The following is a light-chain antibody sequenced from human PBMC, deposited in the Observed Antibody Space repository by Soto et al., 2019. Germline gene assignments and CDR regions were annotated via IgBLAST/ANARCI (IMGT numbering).Light chain of an antibody. Sequence: QSVLTQPPSASGSPGQSVTISCTGTSSDVGGYNYVSWYQQHPGKAPKLMIYEVTKRPSGVPDRFSGSKSGNTASLTVSGLQADDEADYYRISYSGSTHVVFGGGTKLTVL. CDR2: EVT. CDR3: ISYSGSTHVV. J-gene: IGLJ2*01. V-gene: IGLV2-8*01. CDR1: SSDVGGYNY.